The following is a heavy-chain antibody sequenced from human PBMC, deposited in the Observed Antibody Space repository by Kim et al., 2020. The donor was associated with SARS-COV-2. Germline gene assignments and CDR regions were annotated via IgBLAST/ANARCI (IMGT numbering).Heavy chain of an antibody. D-gene: IGHD3-10*01. CDR2: IYHSGST. CDR3: VRDLKYGSEYYYYYYGMDV. J-gene: IGHJ6*02. CDR1: GGSISSSNW. Sequence: SETLSLTCAVSGGSISSSNWWSWVRQPPGKGLEWIGEIYHSGSTNYNPSLKSRVTISVDKSKNQFSLKLSSVTAADTAVYYCVRDLKYGSEYYYYYYGMDVWGQGTTVTVSS. V-gene: IGHV4-4*02.